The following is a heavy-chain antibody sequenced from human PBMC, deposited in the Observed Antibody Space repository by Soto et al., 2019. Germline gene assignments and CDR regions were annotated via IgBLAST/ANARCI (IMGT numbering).Heavy chain of an antibody. CDR2: INAGNGNT. Sequence: ASVTVSCKASGYTFTSYAMHWVRQAPGQRLEWMGWINAGNGNTKYSQKFQGRVTITRDTSASTAYMELSSLRSEDTAVYYCARDGVGYCSGGSCFHSDYWGQGTLVTVSS. CDR3: ARDGVGYCSGGSCFHSDY. J-gene: IGHJ4*02. V-gene: IGHV1-3*01. CDR1: GYTFTSYA. D-gene: IGHD2-15*01.